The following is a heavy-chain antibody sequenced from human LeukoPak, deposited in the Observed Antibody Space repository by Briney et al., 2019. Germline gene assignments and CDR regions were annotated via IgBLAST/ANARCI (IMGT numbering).Heavy chain of an antibody. CDR3: ARDRVQVATIDYYYAMDV. CDR1: GFTFSSSG. D-gene: IGHD5-24*01. Sequence: TGGSLRLSCAASGFTFSSSGMHWVRQAPGKGLEWVAVIWTDGGNRFYADSVKGRFTISRDNSKTTLYLQMNSLRAEDTAVYYCARDRVQVATIDYYYAMDVWGQGTTVTVSS. V-gene: IGHV3-33*01. J-gene: IGHJ6*02. CDR2: IWTDGGNR.